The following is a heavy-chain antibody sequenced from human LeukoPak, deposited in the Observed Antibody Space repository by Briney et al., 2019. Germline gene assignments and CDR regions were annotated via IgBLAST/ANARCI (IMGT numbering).Heavy chain of an antibody. Sequence: GGSLRLSCAASGSTFSSYAMSWVRQAPGKGLEWVSAISGSGGSTYYADSVKGRFTISRDNSKNTLYLQMNSLRAEDTAVYYCAKFSREEEYYFDYWGQGTLVTVSS. CDR3: AKFSREEEYYFDY. V-gene: IGHV3-23*01. J-gene: IGHJ4*02. CDR2: ISGSGGST. CDR1: GSTFSSYA. D-gene: IGHD3-10*01.